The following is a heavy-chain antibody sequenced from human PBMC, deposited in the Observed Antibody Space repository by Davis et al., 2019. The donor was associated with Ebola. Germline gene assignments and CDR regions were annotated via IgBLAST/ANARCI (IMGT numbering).Heavy chain of an antibody. V-gene: IGHV4-34*01. Sequence: SETLSLTCAVYGGSFSGYYWSWIRQPPGKGLEWIGEINHSGSTNYNPSLKSRVTISVDTSKNQFSLKLSSVTAADTAVYYCARGGFLEWLSDYYYYGTDVWGQGTTVTVSS. J-gene: IGHJ6*02. CDR1: GGSFSGYY. CDR2: INHSGST. D-gene: IGHD3-3*01. CDR3: ARGGFLEWLSDYYYYGTDV.